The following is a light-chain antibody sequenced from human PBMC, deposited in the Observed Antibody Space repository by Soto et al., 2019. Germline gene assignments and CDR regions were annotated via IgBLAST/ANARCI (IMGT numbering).Light chain of an antibody. Sequence: QSVLTQPASVSGSPGQSITISCTGTSSDVGGYNYVSWYQQHPGKAPKFILYDVSSRPSGVSNRFSGSKSGNTASLTISGLQAEDEGDYYCSSYTSSSTLVFGGGTKVTVL. J-gene: IGLJ2*01. V-gene: IGLV2-14*01. CDR2: DVS. CDR3: SSYTSSSTLV. CDR1: SSDVGGYNY.